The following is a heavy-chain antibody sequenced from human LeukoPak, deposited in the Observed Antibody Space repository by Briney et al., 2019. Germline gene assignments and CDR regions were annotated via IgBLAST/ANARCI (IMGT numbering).Heavy chain of an antibody. Sequence: GGSLRLSCAASGFSFSDHHVDWVRQAPGKGLEWIGRSRNKANAYSTVYAGPVKGRFTISRDEPKNSLYLQMNSLRTEDTAVYYCSRVFYYGSSGYYPDHWGQGPQVPVSS. CDR1: GFSFSDHH. CDR3: SRVFYYGSSGYYPDH. D-gene: IGHD3-22*01. J-gene: IGHJ4*02. CDR2: SRNKANAYST. V-gene: IGHV3-72*01.